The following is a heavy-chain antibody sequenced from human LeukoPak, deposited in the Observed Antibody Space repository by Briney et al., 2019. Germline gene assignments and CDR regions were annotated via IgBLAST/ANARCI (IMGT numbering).Heavy chain of an antibody. CDR3: AVSAAALFDP. CDR1: GGSISNYY. J-gene: IGHJ5*02. Sequence: TSETLSLTCTVSGGSISNYYWSWIRQPPGKGLEWIGEINRSGSTNYNSSLSLKSRVTISVDTSKNQFSLKLSSVTAADTAVYYCAVSAAALFDPWGQGTLVTVSS. V-gene: IGHV4-34*01. D-gene: IGHD6-6*01. CDR2: INRSGST.